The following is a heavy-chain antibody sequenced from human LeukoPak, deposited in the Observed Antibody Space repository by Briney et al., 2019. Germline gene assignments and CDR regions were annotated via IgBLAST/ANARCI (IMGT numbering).Heavy chain of an antibody. J-gene: IGHJ3*02. CDR3: AREYSSSGDAFDI. CDR2: ISSSSSYI. CDR1: GFTFSSYS. Sequence: GGSLRLSCAASGFTFSSYSMNWVRQAPGKGLEWVSSISSSSSYIYYAGSVKGRFTISRDNAKNSLYLQMNSLRAEDTAVYYCAREYSSSGDAFDIWGQGTMVTVSS. V-gene: IGHV3-21*01. D-gene: IGHD6-6*01.